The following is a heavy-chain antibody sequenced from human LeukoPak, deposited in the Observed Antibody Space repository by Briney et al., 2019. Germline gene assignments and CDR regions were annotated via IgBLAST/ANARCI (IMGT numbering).Heavy chain of an antibody. CDR2: INPNSGGT. D-gene: IGHD2-8*01. CDR1: GYTVTGYY. J-gene: IGHJ5*02. Sequence: GASVKVSCKASGYTVTGYYMHWVRQAPGQRLEWMGWINPNSGGTNYAQKFQGRVTMTRDTSISTAYMELSRLRSDDTAVYYCATNFRARLMVEFDPWGQGTLVTVSS. V-gene: IGHV1-2*02. CDR3: ATNFRARLMVEFDP.